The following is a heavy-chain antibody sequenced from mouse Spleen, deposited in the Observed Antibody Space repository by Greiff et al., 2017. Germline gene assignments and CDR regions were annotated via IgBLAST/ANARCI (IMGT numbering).Heavy chain of an antibody. CDR3: ARGGLVTTPHYYAMDY. D-gene: IGHD2-5*01. V-gene: IGHV1-39*01. J-gene: IGHJ4*01. Sequence: EVKLVESGPELVKPGASVKISCKASGYSFTDYNMNWVKQSNGKSLEWIGVINPNYGTTSYNQKFKGKATLTVDQSSSTAYMQLNSLTSEDSAVYYCARGGLVTTPHYYAMDYWGQGTSVTVSS. CDR1: GYSFTDYN. CDR2: INPNYGTT.